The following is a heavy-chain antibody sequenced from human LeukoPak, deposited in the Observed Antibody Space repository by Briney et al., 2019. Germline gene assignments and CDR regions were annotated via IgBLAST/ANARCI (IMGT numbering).Heavy chain of an antibody. CDR3: VRQGYYDYIFDY. J-gene: IGHJ4*02. D-gene: IGHD3-16*01. CDR2: IYYSGST. CDR1: GGSISSYY. V-gene: IGHV4-59*08. Sequence: PSETLSLTCTVSGGSISSYYWSWIRQPPGKALEWLGYIYYSGSTNYNPSLKSRVTISVDTSKNQFSLKLSSVTAADTAVYYCVRQGYYDYIFDYWGQGTLVTVSS.